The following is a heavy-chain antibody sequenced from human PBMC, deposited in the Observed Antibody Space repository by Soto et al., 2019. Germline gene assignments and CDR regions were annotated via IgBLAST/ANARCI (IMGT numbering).Heavy chain of an antibody. J-gene: IGHJ4*02. CDR2: INYSAST. Sequence: QLQLQESGPGLVKPSETLSLTCTVSGGSISSSSSYWGWIRQPPGKGLEWIGSINYSASTYYNPSLKSRITISVDTSKNQFSLRLSSVTAADTAVYFCAKTGFWSDYRVADYWGQGTLVTVSS. V-gene: IGHV4-39*01. CDR1: GGSISSSSSY. D-gene: IGHD3-3*01. CDR3: AKTGFWSDYRVADY.